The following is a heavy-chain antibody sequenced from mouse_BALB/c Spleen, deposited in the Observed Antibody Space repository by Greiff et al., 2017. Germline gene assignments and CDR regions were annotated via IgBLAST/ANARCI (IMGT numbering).Heavy chain of an antibody. CDR1: GYTFTSYW. CDR2: INPSTGYT. Sequence: VQLQQSGAELAKPGASVKMSCKASGYTFTSYWMHWVKQRPGQGLEWIGYINPSTGYTEYNQKFKDKATLTADKSSSTAYMQLSSLTSEDSAVYYCARYYDYDGYFDYWGQGTTLTVSS. D-gene: IGHD2-4*01. V-gene: IGHV1-7*01. J-gene: IGHJ2*01. CDR3: ARYYDYDGYFDY.